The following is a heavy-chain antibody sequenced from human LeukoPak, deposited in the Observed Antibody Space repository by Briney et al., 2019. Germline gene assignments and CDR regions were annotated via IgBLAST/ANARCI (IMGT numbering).Heavy chain of an antibody. CDR2: INHSGST. CDR1: GGSFSGYY. V-gene: IGHV4-34*01. D-gene: IGHD1-1*01. Sequence: SETLSLTCAVYGGSFSGYYWSWIRQPPGKGLEWIGEINHSGSTNYNPSLKSRVTISVDTSKNQFSLRLSSVTAADTSVYYCASGRYNWSCWGQGTLVTVSS. J-gene: IGHJ4*02. CDR3: ASGRYNWSC.